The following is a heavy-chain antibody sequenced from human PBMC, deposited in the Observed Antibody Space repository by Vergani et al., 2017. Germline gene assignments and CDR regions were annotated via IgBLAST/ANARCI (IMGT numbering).Heavy chain of an antibody. CDR1: GYSFTSYW. Sequence: EVQLVQSGAEVKKPGASLKISCKGSGYSFTSYWIGWVRQMPGKGLEWMGIIYPGDSDTRYSPSFQGQVTISAYKSISTAYLQWSSLKASDTAMYYCARHAKRGCSSTSCYLDYYYYMDVWGKGTTVTVSS. CDR2: IYPGDSDT. J-gene: IGHJ6*03. D-gene: IGHD2-2*01. V-gene: IGHV5-51*01. CDR3: ARHAKRGCSSTSCYLDYYYYMDV.